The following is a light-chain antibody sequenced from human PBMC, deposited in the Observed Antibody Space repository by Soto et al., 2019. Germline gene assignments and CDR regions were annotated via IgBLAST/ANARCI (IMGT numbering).Light chain of an antibody. CDR1: QRISTF. V-gene: IGKV1-39*01. Sequence: DIQMTQSPSSLSAFFGDSGTITCHASQRISTFLNWYHQKPGKAPKLLIYSSSYLQSGVPSNFSGSGSGTDFTLSIVTLQPEDFGTYFCQQSYRLPLTFGGGTKVDIK. J-gene: IGKJ4*01. CDR2: SSS. CDR3: QQSYRLPLT.